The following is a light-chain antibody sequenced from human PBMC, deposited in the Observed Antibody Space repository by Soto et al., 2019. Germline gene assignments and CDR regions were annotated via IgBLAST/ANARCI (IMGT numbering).Light chain of an antibody. CDR1: QSISGDY. Sequence: EIVLTQSPGTLSLSPGERATLSCRASQSISGDYLAWYLQTPGQAPRLLIYGASSRATGIPDRFSGSGSGTDFTLTISRLEPEDFAVYYCQQYCTARMYSFGQGTKLEIK. V-gene: IGKV3-20*01. J-gene: IGKJ2*01. CDR2: GAS. CDR3: QQYCTARMYS.